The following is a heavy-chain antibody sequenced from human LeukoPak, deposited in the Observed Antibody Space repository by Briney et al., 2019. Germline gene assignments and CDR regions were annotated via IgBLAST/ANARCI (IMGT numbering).Heavy chain of an antibody. J-gene: IGHJ4*02. V-gene: IGHV4-39*07. D-gene: IGHD5-12*01. Sequence: SETLSLTCTVSGGSISSSSYYWGWIRQPPGKGLEWIGSIYYSGSTYYNPSLKSRVTISVDTSKNQFSLKLSSVTAADTAVYYCARDTGYEDFDYWGQGTLVTVSS. CDR3: ARDTGYEDFDY. CDR1: GGSISSSSYY. CDR2: IYYSGST.